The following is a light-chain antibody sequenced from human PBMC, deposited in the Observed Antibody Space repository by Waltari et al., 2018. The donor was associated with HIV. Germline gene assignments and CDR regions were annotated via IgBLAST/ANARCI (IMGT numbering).Light chain of an antibody. CDR2: GTS. V-gene: IGKV1-NL1*01. J-gene: IGKJ2*01. CDR1: QDIRGS. CDR3: QQYYTVPYT. Sequence: DIQMAQSPSSFSASVGNRVTITCRASQDIRGSLAWYQFKPGQAPELLVFGTSMLESGVPPRLSGIGSGTTYTLTISSLQPEDSATYYCQQYYTVPYTFGQGTNLEI.